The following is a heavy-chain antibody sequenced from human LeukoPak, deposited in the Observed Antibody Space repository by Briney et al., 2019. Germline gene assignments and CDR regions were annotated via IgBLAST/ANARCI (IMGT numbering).Heavy chain of an antibody. CDR1: GFTFSSYE. D-gene: IGHD6-19*01. CDR3: ARDRQVDGAFDY. Sequence: GGSLRLSCAASGFTFSSYEMNWVRQAPGKGLEWVSYISSSGGTMYYADSVKGRLTISRDNAKNSLYLQMNSLRVEDTAVYYCARDRQVDGAFDYWGQGTLVTVTS. J-gene: IGHJ4*02. CDR2: ISSSGGTM. V-gene: IGHV3-48*03.